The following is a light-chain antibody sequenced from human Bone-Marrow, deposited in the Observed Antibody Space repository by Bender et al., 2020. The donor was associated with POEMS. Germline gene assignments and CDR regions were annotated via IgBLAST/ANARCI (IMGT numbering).Light chain of an antibody. CDR1: SSDVGGYNS. V-gene: IGLV2-14*03. CDR3: VAWDASLNGWV. Sequence: QSALTQPASVSGSPGQSITISCTGTSSDVGGYNSVSWYQHHPGKAPKLMIYGVTKRPSGVPDRFSGSKSGTSASLAITGLQSDDEAIYFCVAWDASLNGWVFGGGTKLTVL. CDR2: GVT. J-gene: IGLJ3*02.